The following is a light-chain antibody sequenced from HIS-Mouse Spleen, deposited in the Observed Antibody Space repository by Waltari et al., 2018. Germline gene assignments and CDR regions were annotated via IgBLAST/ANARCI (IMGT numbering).Light chain of an antibody. J-gene: IGLJ2*01. CDR2: GKN. V-gene: IGLV3-19*01. CDR3: NSRDSSGNHLV. CDR1: SLRRYY. Sequence: SSELTQDPAVSVALGQTVRITCQGDSLRRYYATWYQQKPGQAPVLFIYGKNNRPSGIPDRFSGSSSGNTASLTITGAQAEEEADYYCNSRDSSGNHLVFGGGTKLTVL.